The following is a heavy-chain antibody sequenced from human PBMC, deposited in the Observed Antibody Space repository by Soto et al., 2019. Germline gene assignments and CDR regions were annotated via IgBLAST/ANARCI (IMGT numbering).Heavy chain of an antibody. CDR3: AGLPYYYSGYNEAYFDY. CDR2: VYYSGST. CDR1: DGSISSGGHC. Sequence: TLSLTCTVSDGSISSGGHCWTWIRQRPWKCLEWIGYVYYSGSTYYNPSLKSRVIISVDTSKNQFSLKLSSVTAADTAVYYCAGLPYYYSGYNEAYFDYWRQGNLVTVSS. J-gene: IGHJ4*02. V-gene: IGHV4-31*03. D-gene: IGHD5-12*01.